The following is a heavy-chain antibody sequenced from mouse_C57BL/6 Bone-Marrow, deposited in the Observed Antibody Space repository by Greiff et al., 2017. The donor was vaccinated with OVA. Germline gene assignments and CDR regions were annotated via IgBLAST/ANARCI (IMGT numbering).Heavy chain of an antibody. V-gene: IGHV14-3*01. CDR1: GFNIKNTY. CDR2: IDPANGNT. CDR3: ARPHYYGSRFYYAMDY. Sequence: VHVKQSVAELVRPGASVKLSCTASGFNIKNTYMHWVKQRPEQGLEWIGRIDPANGNTKYAPKFQGKAPITADTSSNTAYLQLSSLTSEDTAIYYCARPHYYGSRFYYAMDYWGQGTSVTVSS. J-gene: IGHJ4*01. D-gene: IGHD1-1*01.